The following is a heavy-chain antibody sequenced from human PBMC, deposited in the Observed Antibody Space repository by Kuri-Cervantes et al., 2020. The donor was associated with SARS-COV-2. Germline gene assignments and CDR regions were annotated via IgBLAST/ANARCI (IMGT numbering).Heavy chain of an antibody. V-gene: IGHV3-20*04. CDR1: GFPFSSYG. CDR3: ARVEVGSHVGAFDI. CDR2: INWNGGST. J-gene: IGHJ3*02. Sequence: GESLKISRAASGFPFSSYGMSWVRQAPGKGLEWVSGINWNGGSTGYADSVKGRFTISRDNAKNSLYLQMNSLRAEDTALYYCARVEVGSHVGAFDIWGQGTMVTVSS. D-gene: IGHD1-26*01.